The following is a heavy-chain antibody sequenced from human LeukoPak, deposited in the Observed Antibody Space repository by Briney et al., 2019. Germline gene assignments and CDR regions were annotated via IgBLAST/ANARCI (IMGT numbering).Heavy chain of an antibody. V-gene: IGHV3-13*01. CDR2: IGVAANT. CDR3: ARQNTPHGNFDY. D-gene: IGHD1-26*01. Sequence: GGSLRLSCAASGFTFSNYDMHWVRQATGKGLEWVSAIGVAANTFYSGSVKGRFTISRENAKNSLYLLMSSLRAEDTAMYYCARQNTPHGNFDYWGQGTLVTVSS. J-gene: IGHJ4*02. CDR1: GFTFSNYD.